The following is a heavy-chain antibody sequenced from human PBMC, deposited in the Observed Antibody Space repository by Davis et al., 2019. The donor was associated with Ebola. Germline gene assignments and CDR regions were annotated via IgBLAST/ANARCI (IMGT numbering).Heavy chain of an antibody. J-gene: IGHJ3*02. V-gene: IGHV3-13*05. Sequence: PWGSLRLSCAASGFTFSSYDMHWVRQATGKGLEWVSAIGTAGDPYYPGSVKGRFTISRENAKNSLYLQMNRLRAGDTAVYYCARGRYCSSTSCTRLAFDIWGQGTMVTVSS. CDR3: ARGRYCSSTSCTRLAFDI. D-gene: IGHD2-2*01. CDR2: IGTAGDP. CDR1: GFTFSSYD.